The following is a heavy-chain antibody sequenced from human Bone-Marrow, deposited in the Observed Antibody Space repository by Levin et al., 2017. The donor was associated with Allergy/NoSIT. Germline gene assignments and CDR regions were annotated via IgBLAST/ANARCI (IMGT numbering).Heavy chain of an antibody. CDR2: IWYDGTKE. J-gene: IGHJ4*01. CDR3: ARDRAWGSNPFGF. D-gene: IGHD7-27*01. V-gene: IGHV3-33*01. CDR1: GFSFRSHG. Sequence: GGSLRLSCAASGFSFRSHGMHWVRQAPGKGLEWVARIWYDGTKEDYRDSVKGRFSISRDNRRNTLFLQMSSLRVEDTAVYYCARDRAWGSNPFGFWGHGTRVTVSS.